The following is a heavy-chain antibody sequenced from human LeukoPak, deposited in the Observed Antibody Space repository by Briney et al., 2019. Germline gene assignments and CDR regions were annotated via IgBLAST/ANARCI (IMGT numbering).Heavy chain of an antibody. J-gene: IGHJ6*03. CDR3: AKDGEQQLSLYYYYYMDV. V-gene: IGHV4-59*12. Sequence: SETLSLTCTVSGGSISNYYWSWIRQPPGKGLEWIGYIYYSGSTNYNPSLKSRVTISVDTSKNQFSLKLSSVTAADTAVYYCAKDGEQQLSLYYYYYMDVWGKGTTVTVSS. CDR1: GGSISNYY. D-gene: IGHD6-13*01. CDR2: IYYSGST.